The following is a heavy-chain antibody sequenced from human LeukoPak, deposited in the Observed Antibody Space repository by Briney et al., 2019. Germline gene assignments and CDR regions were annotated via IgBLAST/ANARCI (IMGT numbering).Heavy chain of an antibody. CDR2: IIPIFGTA. CDR3: ARDRGDSSSWYDAFDI. CDR1: GGTFSSYA. J-gene: IGHJ3*02. V-gene: IGHV1-69*05. Sequence: GASVKVSCKASGGTFSSYAISWVRQAPGQGLEWMGGIIPIFGTANYAPKFQGRVTITTDESTSTAYMELSSLRSEDTAVYYCARDRGDSSSWYDAFDIWGQGTMVTVSS. D-gene: IGHD6-13*01.